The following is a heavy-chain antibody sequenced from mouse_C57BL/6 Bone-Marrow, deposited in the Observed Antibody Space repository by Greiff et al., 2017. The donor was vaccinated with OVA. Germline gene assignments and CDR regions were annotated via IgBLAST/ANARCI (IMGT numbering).Heavy chain of an antibody. CDR2: IHPNSGST. CDR3: ARWGGNYPYWYFDV. CDR1: GYTFTSYW. V-gene: IGHV1-64*01. J-gene: IGHJ1*03. D-gene: IGHD2-1*01. Sequence: QVQLQQPGAELVKPGASVKLSCKASGYTFTSYWMHWVKQRPGQGLKWIGMIHPNSGSTNYNEKFKSKATLTVDKSSSTAYMQLSSLTSEDSAVYYCARWGGNYPYWYFDVWGTGTTVTVSS.